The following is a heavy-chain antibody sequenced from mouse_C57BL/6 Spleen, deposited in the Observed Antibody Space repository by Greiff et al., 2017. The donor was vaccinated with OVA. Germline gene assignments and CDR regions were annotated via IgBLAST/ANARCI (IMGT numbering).Heavy chain of an antibody. CDR3: ARSNYGSSSFFDY. CDR2: IFPGSGST. Sequence: QVQLKESGPELVKPGASVKISCKASGYTFTDYYINWVKQRPGQGLEWIGWIFPGSGSTYYNEKFKGKATLTVDKSSSTAYMLLSSLTSEDSAVYFCARSNYGSSSFFDYWGQGTTLTVSS. V-gene: IGHV1-75*01. D-gene: IGHD1-1*01. J-gene: IGHJ2*01. CDR1: GYTFTDYY.